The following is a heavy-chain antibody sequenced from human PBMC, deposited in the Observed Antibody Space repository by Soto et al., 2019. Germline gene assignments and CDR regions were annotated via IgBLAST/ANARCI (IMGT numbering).Heavy chain of an antibody. J-gene: IGHJ4*02. V-gene: IGHV3-30*18. CDR2: LSSDGKDK. Sequence: QVQVVASGGGVVQPGRSLRLSCAASGFIFTTYGMHWVPQAPGKGLEWVADLSSDGKDKYYAESVKGRFIISRDNSRNTVYLQMNSLRPEDTAVYYCAKGRGTYGGAYDYWGQGTLVAVSS. D-gene: IGHD1-26*01. CDR1: GFIFTTYG. CDR3: AKGRGTYGGAYDY.